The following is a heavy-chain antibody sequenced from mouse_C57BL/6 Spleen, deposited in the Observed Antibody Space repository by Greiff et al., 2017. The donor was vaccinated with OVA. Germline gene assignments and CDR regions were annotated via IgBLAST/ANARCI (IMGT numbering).Heavy chain of an antibody. CDR2: ISSGISTI. D-gene: IGHD4-1*01. CDR1: GFTFSDYG. Sequence: EVTLMESGGGLLKPGGSLKLSCAASGFTFSDYGMHWVRQAPEKGLEWVAYISSGISTIYYAATVKGRFTISRDNAKNTLFLQMTSLRSEDTAMYYCARRLGRDYAMDYWGQGTSVTVSS. CDR3: ARRLGRDYAMDY. V-gene: IGHV5-17*01. J-gene: IGHJ4*01.